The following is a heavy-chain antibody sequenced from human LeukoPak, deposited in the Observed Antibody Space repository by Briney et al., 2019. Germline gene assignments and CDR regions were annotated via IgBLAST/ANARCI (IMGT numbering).Heavy chain of an antibody. V-gene: IGHV3-23*01. CDR2: ISGSGGNT. J-gene: IGHJ1*01. CDR3: AKENYDSSGYYYAYFQH. CDR1: GFTFSSYA. Sequence: GGSLRLSCAASGFTFSSYAMSWVRQAPGKGLEWVSAISGSGGNTFFADSVKGRFTISRDNSKNTLYLQMNSLRAEDTAIYYCAKENYDSSGYYYAYFQHWGQGTLVIVSS. D-gene: IGHD3-22*01.